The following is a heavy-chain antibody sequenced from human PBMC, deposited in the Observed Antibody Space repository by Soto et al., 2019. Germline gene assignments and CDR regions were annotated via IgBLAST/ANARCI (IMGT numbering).Heavy chain of an antibody. CDR1: DFTFRSYD. J-gene: IGHJ4*02. Sequence: HPGGSLRLSCEGSDFTFRSYDMSWVRQAPGKGLEWVSAISGGGEATYYADSVKGRFTISRDNSRNTLYLQMDGLRVDDTAMYYCAKSTLRNFDYWGLGTLVTVSS. CDR2: ISGGGEAT. V-gene: IGHV3-23*01. CDR3: AKSTLRNFDY.